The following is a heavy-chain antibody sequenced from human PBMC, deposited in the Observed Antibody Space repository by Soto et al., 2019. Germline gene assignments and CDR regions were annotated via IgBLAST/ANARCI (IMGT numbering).Heavy chain of an antibody. V-gene: IGHV3-33*01. CDR1: GFTFSSYG. CDR3: ARDGYIPQQQLAHTRSYYYYGMDV. J-gene: IGHJ6*02. CDR2: IWYDGSNK. Sequence: GGSLRLSCAASGFTFSSYGMHWVRQAPGKGLEWVAVIWYDGSNKYYADSVKGRFTISRDNSKNTLYLQMNSLRAEDTAVYYCARDGYIPQQQLAHTRSYYYYGMDVWGQGTTVTVSS. D-gene: IGHD6-13*01.